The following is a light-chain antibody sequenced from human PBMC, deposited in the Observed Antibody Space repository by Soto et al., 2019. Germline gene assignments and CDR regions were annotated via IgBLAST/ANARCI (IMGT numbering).Light chain of an antibody. CDR1: QSLHNN. CDR2: GAS. V-gene: IGKV3-15*01. J-gene: IGKJ3*01. CDR3: QQYNNWLGFT. Sequence: EIVLTQFPGTLSLSPGERATLSCRASQSLHNNFLVWYQQKPGQAPRLLIYGASTRATGIPARFSGSGSGTEFTLTISSLQSEDFAVYYCQQYNNWLGFTFGPGTKVDIK.